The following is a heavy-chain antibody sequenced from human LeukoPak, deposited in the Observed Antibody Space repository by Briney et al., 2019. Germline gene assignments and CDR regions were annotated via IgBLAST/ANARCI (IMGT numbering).Heavy chain of an antibody. CDR3: AKAPVTSCRGAFCYPFDY. D-gene: IGHD2-15*01. Sequence: GGSLRLSCATSGFSFSSYAMSWVRQAPGKGLEWVSAMSSSDDGRYYAASVRGRFTIPRDTSRSTLYLQMNSLRAEDAAVYYCAKAPVTSCRGAFCYPFDYWGQGTLVTVSS. J-gene: IGHJ4*02. CDR2: MSSSDDGR. V-gene: IGHV3-23*01. CDR1: GFSFSSYA.